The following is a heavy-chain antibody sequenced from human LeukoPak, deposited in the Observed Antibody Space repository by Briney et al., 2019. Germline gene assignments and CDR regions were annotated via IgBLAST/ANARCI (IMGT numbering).Heavy chain of an antibody. CDR3: AKAPVTSCRGAFCYPFDY. D-gene: IGHD2-15*01. Sequence: GGSLRLSCATSGFSFSSYAMSWVRQAPGKGLEWVSAMSSSDDGRYYAASVRGRFTIPRDTSRSTLYLQMNSLRAEDAAVYYCAKAPVTSCRGAFCYPFDYWGQGTLVTVSS. J-gene: IGHJ4*02. CDR2: MSSSDDGR. V-gene: IGHV3-23*01. CDR1: GFSFSSYA.